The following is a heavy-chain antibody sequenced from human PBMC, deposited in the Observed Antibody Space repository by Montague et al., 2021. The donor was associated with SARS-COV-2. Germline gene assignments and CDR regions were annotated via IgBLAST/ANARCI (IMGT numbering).Heavy chain of an antibody. Sequence: SETLSLTCAVYGGSFSGYYWCWICQHQGKGLEWIGVINNCGSNNNNPTLKSRVTISVDTSKNQSSLKLSSVTAADTAVYYCASVAASTYYDFWSGYLRFYYFDYWGQGTLVTVSS. V-gene: IGHV4-34*05. J-gene: IGHJ4*02. CDR1: GGSFSGYY. CDR3: ASVAASTYYDFWSGYLRFYYFDY. D-gene: IGHD3-3*01. CDR2: INNCGSN.